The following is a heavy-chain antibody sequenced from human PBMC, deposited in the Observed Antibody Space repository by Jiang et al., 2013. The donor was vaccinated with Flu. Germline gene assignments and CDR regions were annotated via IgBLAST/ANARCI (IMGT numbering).Heavy chain of an antibody. V-gene: IGHV1-69*04. CDR2: IIPILGIA. D-gene: IGHD5-18*01. CDR1: GGTFSSYA. J-gene: IGHJ6*02. CDR3: ARVGDPLETGGKDTAIADYYYYGMDV. Sequence: GAEVKKPGSSVKVSCKASGGTFSSYAISWVRQAPGQGLEWMGRIIPILGIANYAQKFQGRVTITADKSTSTAYMELSSLRSEDTAVYYCARVGDPLETGGKDTAIADYYYYGMDVWGQGTTVTVSS.